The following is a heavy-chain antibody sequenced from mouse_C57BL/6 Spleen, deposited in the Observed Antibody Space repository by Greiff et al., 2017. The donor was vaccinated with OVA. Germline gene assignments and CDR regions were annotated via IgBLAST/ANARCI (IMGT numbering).Heavy chain of an antibody. CDR1: GYAFSSYW. J-gene: IGHJ4*01. Sequence: VQRVESGAELVKPGASVKISCKASGYAFSSYWMNWVKQRPGKGLEWIGQIYPGDGDTNYNGKFKGKATLTADKSSSTAYMQLSSLTSEDSAVYFCARGDSSGYGAMDYWGQGTSVTVSS. CDR2: IYPGDGDT. D-gene: IGHD3-2*02. V-gene: IGHV1-80*01. CDR3: ARGDSSGYGAMDY.